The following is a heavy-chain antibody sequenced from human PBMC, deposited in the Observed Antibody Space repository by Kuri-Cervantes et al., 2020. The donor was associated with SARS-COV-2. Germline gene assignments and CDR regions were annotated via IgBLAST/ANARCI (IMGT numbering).Heavy chain of an antibody. J-gene: IGHJ4*02. CDR1: GFTFTSSA. D-gene: IGHD6-19*01. V-gene: IGHV1-58*01. CDR2: IVVGSGNT. CDR3: ARDTVSSIAVAGPTDY. Sequence: SVKVSCKASGFTFTSSAVQWVRQARGQRLEWIGWIVVGSGNTNYAQKFQERVTITRDMSTSTAYMELSRLRSDDTAVYYCARDTVSSIAVAGPTDYWGPGTLVTVSS.